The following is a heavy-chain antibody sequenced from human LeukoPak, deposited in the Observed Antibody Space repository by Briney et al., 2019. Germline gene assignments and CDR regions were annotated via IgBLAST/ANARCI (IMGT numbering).Heavy chain of an antibody. V-gene: IGHV3-23*01. CDR2: ISDSGGST. CDR3: AKGYSSGWYHLDY. Sequence: PGGSLRLSCAASGFTFSSYAMTWVRQAPGKGLEWVSLISDSGGSTYHADSVKGRFTISRDNSKNTLYLQMNSLRAEDTAVYYCAKGYSSGWYHLDYWGQGTLVTVSS. J-gene: IGHJ4*02. D-gene: IGHD6-19*01. CDR1: GFTFSSYA.